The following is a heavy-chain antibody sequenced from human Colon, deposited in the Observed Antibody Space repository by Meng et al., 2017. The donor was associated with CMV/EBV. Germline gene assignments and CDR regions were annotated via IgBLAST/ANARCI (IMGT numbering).Heavy chain of an antibody. CDR1: GFTFSNYA. CDR2: ITRGADGT. CDR3: AKDDWEGHDS. D-gene: IGHD3-9*01. J-gene: IGHJ5*01. V-gene: IGHV3-23*01. Sequence: GESLKISCAASGFTFSNYAMSWVRQAPGKGLEWVSTITRGADGTYYADSVKGRFSISRDNAKNTLYLEINNLGANDTAVYYCAKDDWEGHDSWGQGTLVTVSS.